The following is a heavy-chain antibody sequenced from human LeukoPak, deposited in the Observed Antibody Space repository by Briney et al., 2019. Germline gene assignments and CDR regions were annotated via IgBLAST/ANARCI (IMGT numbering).Heavy chain of an antibody. CDR3: VRGGQRETFYYYYMDV. J-gene: IGHJ6*03. V-gene: IGHV4-59*01. CDR1: GGSMIEYY. Sequence: PSETLSLTCTVSGGSMIEYYWSWIRQSPGKRLEWIGYIYSSGSTHYNPSLKSRVTISADTSKNQFSLNLSSVTAADTAVYYYVRGGQRETFYYYYMDVWGNGTTVTISS. CDR2: IYSSGST. D-gene: IGHD6-25*01.